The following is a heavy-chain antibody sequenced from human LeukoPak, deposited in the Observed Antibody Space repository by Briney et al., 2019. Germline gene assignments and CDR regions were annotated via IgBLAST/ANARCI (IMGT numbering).Heavy chain of an antibody. V-gene: IGHV4-34*01. CDR1: GGSFSGYY. CDR2: INHSGST. D-gene: IGHD3-10*01. J-gene: IGHJ5*01. CDR3: AIAYGSGSYHSNWFES. Sequence: SEPLSLTCAVYGGSFSGYYWTWIRHPPEKGLEWIGEINHSGSTNYNPSLKSRVTMSVDTPMHQFSLSLNSVTAAHTAVYYCAIAYGSGSYHSNWFESWGQGTLVIVSS.